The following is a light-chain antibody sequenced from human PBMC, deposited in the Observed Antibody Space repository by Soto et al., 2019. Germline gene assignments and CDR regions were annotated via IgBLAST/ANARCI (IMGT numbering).Light chain of an antibody. V-gene: IGKV1-39*01. CDR1: QSISNY. CDR2: GAS. CDR3: QQTYSAPLFT. Sequence: DIQMTQSPSSLSASVGDRVIITCRASQSISNYLNWYQQKQGRAPKFLIFGASNLQSGVPSRFSGSGSGTDFTLTISSLQPEDFATYFCQQTYSAPLFTFGPGTKVNVK. J-gene: IGKJ3*01.